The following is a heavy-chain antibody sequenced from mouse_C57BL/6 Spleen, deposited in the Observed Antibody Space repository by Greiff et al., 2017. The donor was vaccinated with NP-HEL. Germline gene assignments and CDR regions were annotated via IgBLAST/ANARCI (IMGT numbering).Heavy chain of an antibody. Sequence: QVQLQQSGAELARPGASVKLSCKASGYTFTRYGISWVKQRTGQGLEWIGEIYPRSGNTYYIEKFKGKATLTAVKSSSTAYMELRSLTSEDSAVYFCAREDLLLRDFDVWGTGTTVTVSS. CDR2: IYPRSGNT. D-gene: IGHD1-1*01. V-gene: IGHV1-81*01. CDR1: GYTFTRYG. CDR3: AREDLLLRDFDV. J-gene: IGHJ1*03.